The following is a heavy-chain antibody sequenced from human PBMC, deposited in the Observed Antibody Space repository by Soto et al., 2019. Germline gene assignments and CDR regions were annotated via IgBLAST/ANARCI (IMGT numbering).Heavy chain of an antibody. Sequence: QITLKESGPTLVKPTQTLTLTCTFSGFSLSTTGVGVARIRQPPGKALEWLALIYGNDYKRYSPSLQSRLSITKDTSKHQVVLTVTNVDAVDTATYYCALLQLGSPEMTPADAYWGQGTLVTVYS. CDR2: IYGNDYK. CDR3: ALLQLGSPEMTPADAY. D-gene: IGHD1-1*01. CDR1: GFSLSTTGVG. V-gene: IGHV2-5*01. J-gene: IGHJ4*02.